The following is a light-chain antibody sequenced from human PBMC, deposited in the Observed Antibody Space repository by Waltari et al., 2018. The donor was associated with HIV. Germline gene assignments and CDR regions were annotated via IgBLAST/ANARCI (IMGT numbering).Light chain of an antibody. Sequence: DTQMTPSPSSVSASVGDRLSLSCRASQSVGTSVALYQQKPGRTPKLIIFEASRLQPGVPSRFSGSGSGTYFTLTISSLQPEDLATYYCQQADSFPHTFGQGT. CDR3: QQADSFPHT. V-gene: IGKV1-12*01. CDR1: QSVGTS. CDR2: EAS. J-gene: IGKJ2*01.